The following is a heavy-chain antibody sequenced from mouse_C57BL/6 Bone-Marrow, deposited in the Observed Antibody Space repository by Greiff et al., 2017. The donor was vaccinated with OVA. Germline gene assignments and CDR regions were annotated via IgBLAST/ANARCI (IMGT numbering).Heavy chain of an antibody. CDR2: IHPNSGST. D-gene: IGHD2-1*01. V-gene: IGHV1-64*01. Sequence: VQPQQSGAELVKPGASVKLFCKAFGYTFTSYWMHWVKPRPGQGLEWIGMIHPNSGSTNYHEKFKSKATLTVDKSSRTAYMQLSSLTSEDSAVYYCARRCLLWSMDYWCQGTSVTVSA. CDR3: ARRCLLWSMDY. J-gene: IGHJ4*01. CDR1: GYTFTSYW.